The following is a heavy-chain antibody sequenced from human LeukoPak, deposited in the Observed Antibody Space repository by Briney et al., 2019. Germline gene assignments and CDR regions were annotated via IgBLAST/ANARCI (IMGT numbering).Heavy chain of an antibody. CDR2: INHSGST. Sequence: SETLSLTCAVYGGSFSGYYWSWIRQPPGKELEWIGEINHSGSTNYNPSLKSRVTISVDTSKNQFSLKLSSVTAADTAVYYCARAGPLYCSSTSCTNWFDPWGQGTLVTVSS. J-gene: IGHJ5*02. CDR1: GGSFSGYY. V-gene: IGHV4-34*01. CDR3: ARAGPLYCSSTSCTNWFDP. D-gene: IGHD2-2*01.